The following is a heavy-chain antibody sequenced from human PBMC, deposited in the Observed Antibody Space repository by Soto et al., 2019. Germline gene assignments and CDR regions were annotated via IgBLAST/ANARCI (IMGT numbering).Heavy chain of an antibody. Sequence: PSETLSLTCTVSSGSISSSTYNWGWIRQPPGKGLEWIGNIYFSGSPYYNPSLKSRVTISVDTSKNQFSLKLSSVTAADTAVYYCAGGDYGEVAFDIWGQGTMVTVS. V-gene: IGHV4-39*07. CDR3: AGGDYGEVAFDI. J-gene: IGHJ3*02. D-gene: IGHD4-17*01. CDR2: IYFSGSP. CDR1: SGSISSSTYN.